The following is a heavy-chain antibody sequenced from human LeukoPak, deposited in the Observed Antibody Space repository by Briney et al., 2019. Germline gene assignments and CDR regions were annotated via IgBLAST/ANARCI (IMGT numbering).Heavy chain of an antibody. CDR3: AKDEATSGGGLAS. Sequence: GGSLRLSCAASGFTVGGTHMSWVRQAPGKGLEWVSAMYTGGTTYYADSVQGRFTISRDNSKNTLYLQMNSLRAEDTAVYYCAKDEATSGGGLASWGQGTLVTVSS. D-gene: IGHD3-16*01. CDR1: GFTVGGTH. CDR2: MYTGGTT. V-gene: IGHV3-53*01. J-gene: IGHJ4*02.